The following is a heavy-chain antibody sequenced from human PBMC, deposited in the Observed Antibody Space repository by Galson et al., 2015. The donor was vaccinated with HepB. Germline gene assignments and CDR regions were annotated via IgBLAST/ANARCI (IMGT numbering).Heavy chain of an antibody. V-gene: IGHV3-74*01. J-gene: IGHJ4*02. CDR2: INGDGTSI. D-gene: IGHD6-19*01. CDR1: GFSISSSW. CDR3: ARVDGSGWYHY. Sequence: SLRLSCAASGFSISSSWMHWVRHAPGKGLMWVSRINGDGTSISYADSVKGRFTISRDNAKNTLYLQMNSLRAEDTAVYYCARVDGSGWYHYWGQGTLVTVSS.